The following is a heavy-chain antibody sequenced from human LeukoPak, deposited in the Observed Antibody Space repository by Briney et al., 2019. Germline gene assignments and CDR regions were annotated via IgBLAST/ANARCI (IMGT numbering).Heavy chain of an antibody. Sequence: ASVKVSCRASGYTFTSYGISWVRQAPGQGLEGMGWISAYNCNTNYAQKLQGRVTMTTETSTSTAYMELRSLRSDDTAVYYCARVRYYDSSGYYLDAFDIWGQGTMVTVSS. D-gene: IGHD3-22*01. CDR2: ISAYNCNT. V-gene: IGHV1-18*01. J-gene: IGHJ3*02. CDR1: GYTFTSYG. CDR3: ARVRYYDSSGYYLDAFDI.